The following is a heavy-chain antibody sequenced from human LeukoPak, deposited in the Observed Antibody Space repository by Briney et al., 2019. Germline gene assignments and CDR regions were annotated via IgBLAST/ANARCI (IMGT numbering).Heavy chain of an antibody. CDR2: ISSDGSST. V-gene: IGHV3-74*01. J-gene: IGHJ4*02. CDR3: GRGGKVEQLVLAR. Sequence: GGSLRLSCAASGFTFSSYAMSWVRQAPGKGLEWVSRISSDGSSTTYADSVKGRFTISRDNAKNTLYLQMNSLRAEDTAVYYCGRGGKVEQLVLARWGQGSLVTVSS. CDR1: GFTFSSYA. D-gene: IGHD6-13*01.